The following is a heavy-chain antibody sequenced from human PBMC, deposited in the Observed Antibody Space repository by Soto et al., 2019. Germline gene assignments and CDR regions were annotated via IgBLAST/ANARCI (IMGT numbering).Heavy chain of an antibody. CDR3: ARPAFGDYWYFDL. V-gene: IGHV1-69*08. D-gene: IGHD4-17*01. CDR1: GGTFSSHT. CDR2: IIPALGTA. J-gene: IGHJ2*01. Sequence: QDQLVRSGAEVKKPGSSVKVSCKASGGTFSSHTFSWVRQAPGQGLEWMGRIIPALGTATYAEKFQGRVMITADESATSVYMELNSLRSEDTAVYYCARPAFGDYWYFDLWGRGTLVTVSS.